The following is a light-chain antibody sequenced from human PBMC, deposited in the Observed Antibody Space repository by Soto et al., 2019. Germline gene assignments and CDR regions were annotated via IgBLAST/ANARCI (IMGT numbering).Light chain of an antibody. V-gene: IGKV1-5*03. CDR2: KTS. CDR1: QSISSW. Sequence: DIQLTQSPSTLSASVGDRVTITCRASQSISSWLAWYQQKPGKAPKFLIYKTSNLESGVPSRFRGSGSGTEFTLTISSLQPDDFATYYCQYYNNYCWTFGQGTKVEI. J-gene: IGKJ1*01. CDR3: QYYNNYCWT.